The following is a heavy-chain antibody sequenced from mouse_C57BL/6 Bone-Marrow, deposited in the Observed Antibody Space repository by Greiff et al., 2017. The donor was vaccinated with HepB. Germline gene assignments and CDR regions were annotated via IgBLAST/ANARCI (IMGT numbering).Heavy chain of an antibody. CDR2: IYPGDGDT. CDR3: ARDYYGSSLFAY. CDR1: GYAFSSSW. D-gene: IGHD1-1*01. V-gene: IGHV1-82*01. Sequence: VKLQESGPELVKPGASVKISCKASGYAFSSSWMNWVKQMPGKGLEWIGRIYPGDGDTNYNGKFKGKAILTADKSSSTAYMQLSSLTSEDSAVFFCARDYYGSSLFAYWGQGTLVTVSA. J-gene: IGHJ3*01.